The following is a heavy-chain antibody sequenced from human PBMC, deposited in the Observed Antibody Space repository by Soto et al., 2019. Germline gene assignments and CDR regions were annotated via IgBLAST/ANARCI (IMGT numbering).Heavy chain of an antibody. CDR3: VNILMQHDFEGG. J-gene: IGHJ4*02. Sequence: EVQMVASGGDLVQPGSSLRLSCLASGFTFTVYAFHWVRQAPGKGLEFVAAISSDGTKTYYAESVKGRFTISRDSSKNNRILQMKRMRAENTAVYYCVNILMQHDFEGGWGQGTLVTVSS. CDR2: ISSDGTKT. D-gene: IGHD3-3*01. CDR1: GFTFTVYA. V-gene: IGHV3-64D*08.